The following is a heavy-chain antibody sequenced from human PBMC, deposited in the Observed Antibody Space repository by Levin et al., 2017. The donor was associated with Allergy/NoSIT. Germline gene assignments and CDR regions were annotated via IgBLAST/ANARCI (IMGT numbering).Heavy chain of an antibody. CDR1: GFTFSSYA. V-gene: IGHV3-30-3*01. D-gene: IGHD5-18*01. CDR3: ARAMVTGVDY. J-gene: IGHJ4*02. Sequence: GGSLRLSCAASGFTFSSYAMHWVRQAPGKGLEWVAVISYDGSNKYYADSVKGRFTISRDNSKNTLYLQMNSLRAEDTAVYYCARAMVTGVDYWGQGTLVTVSS. CDR2: ISYDGSNK.